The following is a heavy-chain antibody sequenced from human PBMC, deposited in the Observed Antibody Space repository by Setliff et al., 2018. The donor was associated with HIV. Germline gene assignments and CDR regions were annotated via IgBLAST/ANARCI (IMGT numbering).Heavy chain of an antibody. V-gene: IGHV4-4*07. Sequence: SETLSLTCTVSGVSISSYYWSWIRQPAGKGLEWVGRIYASGIINYNPSLKSRVTMSAETSKNQFSLKLTSVTAADTAVYYCARLRGSSTWYTGNWFDPWGQGTLVTAPQ. J-gene: IGHJ5*02. CDR3: ARLRGSSTWYTGNWFDP. D-gene: IGHD6-13*01. CDR1: GVSISSYY. CDR2: IYASGII.